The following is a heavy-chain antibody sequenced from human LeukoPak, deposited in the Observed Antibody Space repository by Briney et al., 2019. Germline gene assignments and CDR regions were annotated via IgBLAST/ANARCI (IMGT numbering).Heavy chain of an antibody. CDR1: GGSISSSSYY. Sequence: PSETLSLTCTVSGGSISSSSYYWGWIRQPPGKGLEWIGCISYSGSTYNNPSLKSRVTMSVDTSKNQFSLKLSSVTAADTAVYYCARDRGVPSPTVTTYNWFDPWGQGTLVTVSS. D-gene: IGHD4-17*01. V-gene: IGHV4-39*07. J-gene: IGHJ5*02. CDR2: ISYSGST. CDR3: ARDRGVPSPTVTTYNWFDP.